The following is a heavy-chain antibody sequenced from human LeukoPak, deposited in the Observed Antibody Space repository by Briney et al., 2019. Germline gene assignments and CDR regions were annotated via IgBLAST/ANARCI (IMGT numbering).Heavy chain of an antibody. Sequence: SGPTLMKPTQTLTLTCTFSGFSLSTSGVGVGWIRQPPGKALEWLALIYWDDDKRYNPSLKSRLTITKDTSKNQVVLTVTNMDPMDTATYYCAHSPIGMGATMGFDCWGQGTLVTVSS. CDR2: IYWDDDK. J-gene: IGHJ4*02. CDR3: AHSPIGMGATMGFDC. D-gene: IGHD1-26*01. V-gene: IGHV2-5*02. CDR1: GFSLSTSGVG.